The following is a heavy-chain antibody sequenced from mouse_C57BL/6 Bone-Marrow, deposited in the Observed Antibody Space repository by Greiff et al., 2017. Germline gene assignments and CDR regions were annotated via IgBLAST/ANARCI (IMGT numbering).Heavy chain of an antibody. D-gene: IGHD3-2*02. CDR1: GYAFSSSW. CDR3: ARQLRPFAY. V-gene: IGHV1-82*01. CDR2: IYPGDGDT. Sequence: VQLQESGPELVKPGASVKISCKASGYAFSSSWMNWVKQRPGKGLEWIGRIYPGDGDTNYNGKFKGKATLTADKSSSTAYMQLSSLTSADSAVYFCARQLRPFAYWGQGTLVTVSA. J-gene: IGHJ3*01.